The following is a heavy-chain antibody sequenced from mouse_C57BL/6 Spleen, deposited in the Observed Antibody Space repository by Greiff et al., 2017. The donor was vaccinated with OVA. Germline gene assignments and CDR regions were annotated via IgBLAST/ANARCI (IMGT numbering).Heavy chain of an antibody. D-gene: IGHD1-1*01. V-gene: IGHV1-39*01. J-gene: IGHJ2*01. CDR1: GYSFTDYN. Sequence: EVQLVESGPELVKPGASVKISCKASGYSFTDYNMNWVKQSNGKSLEWIGVINPNYGTTSYNQKFKGKATLTVDPSSSTAYMQLNSLTSEDSAVYYCARSNYGSSPYYFDYWGQGTTLTVSS. CDR2: INPNYGTT. CDR3: ARSNYGSSPYYFDY.